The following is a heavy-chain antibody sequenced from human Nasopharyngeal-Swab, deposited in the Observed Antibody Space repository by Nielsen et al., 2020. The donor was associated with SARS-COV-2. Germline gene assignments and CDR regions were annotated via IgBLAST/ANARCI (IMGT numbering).Heavy chain of an antibody. J-gene: IGHJ6*03. CDR1: GGSISSYY. CDR3: ARDSTPVYYYYYMDV. D-gene: IGHD2-15*01. CDR2: IYYSGST. Sequence: GSLRLSCTVSGGSISSYYWSGIRQPPGKGLEWIGYIYYSGSTNYNPSLKSRVTISVDTPKNQFSLKLSSVTAADTAVYYCARDSTPVYYYYYMDVWGKGTTVTVSS. V-gene: IGHV4-59*01.